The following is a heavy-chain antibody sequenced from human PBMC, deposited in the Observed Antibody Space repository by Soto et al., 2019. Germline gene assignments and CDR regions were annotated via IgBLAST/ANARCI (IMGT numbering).Heavy chain of an antibody. V-gene: IGHV4-59*01. CDR2: IFYSGST. CDR1: GGSISSYY. J-gene: IGHJ4*02. Sequence: PSETLSLTCTVSGGSISSYYWSWIRQPPGKGLEWIGYIFYSGSTNYNPSLKSRVTISVDTSKNQFSLKLSSVTAADTAVYYCGRGGYIWGAYRYYFDYWGQGTLVTVSS. D-gene: IGHD3-16*02. CDR3: GRGGYIWGAYRYYFDY.